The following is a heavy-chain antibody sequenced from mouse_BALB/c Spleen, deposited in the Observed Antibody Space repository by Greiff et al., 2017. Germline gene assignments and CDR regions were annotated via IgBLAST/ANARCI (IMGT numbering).Heavy chain of an antibody. V-gene: IGHV2-9*02. CDR3: ARDGGLITTATSLYYAMDY. J-gene: IGHJ4*01. Sequence: QVQLKESGPGLVAPSQSLSITCTVSGFSLTSYGVHWVRQPPGKGLEWLGVIWAGGSTNYNSALMSRLSISKDNSKSQVFLKMNSLQTDDTAMYYCARDGGLITTATSLYYAMDYWGQGTSVTVSS. CDR2: IWAGGST. D-gene: IGHD1-2*01. CDR1: GFSLTSYG.